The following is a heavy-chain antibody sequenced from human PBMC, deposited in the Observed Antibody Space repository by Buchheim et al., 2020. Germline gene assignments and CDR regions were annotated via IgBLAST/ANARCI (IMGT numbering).Heavy chain of an antibody. D-gene: IGHD4-17*01. J-gene: IGHJ6*02. Sequence: EVQLVESGGGLVQPGGSLRLSCVASGFTFSSYSMNWVRQAPGKGLEWVSYISSSSSTIYYADSVKGRFTISRDNAKNSLYLQMNSLRAEDTALYYCARDLHGDSIHSPYYYYYGMDVWGQGTT. CDR2: ISSSSSTI. CDR1: GFTFSSYS. CDR3: ARDLHGDSIHSPYYYYYGMDV. V-gene: IGHV3-48*01.